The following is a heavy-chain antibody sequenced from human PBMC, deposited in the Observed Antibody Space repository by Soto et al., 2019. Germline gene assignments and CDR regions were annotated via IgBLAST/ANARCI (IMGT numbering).Heavy chain of an antibody. CDR2: IWYDGSNK. CDR3: AKERRAVAGIDFDY. Sequence: VGFQRHSKAASECNFSKYGRRWVRKDQGKGLEWVAVIWYDGSNKYYADSVKGRFTISRDNSKNTLYLQMNSLRAEDTAVYYCAKERRAVAGIDFDYWGQGTLVTVSS. J-gene: IGHJ4*02. CDR1: ECNFSKYG. D-gene: IGHD6-19*01. V-gene: IGHV3-30*02.